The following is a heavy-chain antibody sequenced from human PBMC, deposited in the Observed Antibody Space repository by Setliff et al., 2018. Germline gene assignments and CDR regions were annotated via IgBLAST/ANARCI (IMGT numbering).Heavy chain of an antibody. CDR1: GGSISTYH. D-gene: IGHD1-26*01. Sequence: SETLSLTCSVSGGSISTYHWSWIRQPPEKGLEWIAYIHYSGNTNQNPSLKSRVTISVDTSKNQFSLKMSSMTAADTAVYYCARAPPNRYSGSYEYFYMDVWGKGTTVTVSS. CDR2: IHYSGNT. V-gene: IGHV4-59*01. CDR3: ARAPPNRYSGSYEYFYMDV. J-gene: IGHJ6*03.